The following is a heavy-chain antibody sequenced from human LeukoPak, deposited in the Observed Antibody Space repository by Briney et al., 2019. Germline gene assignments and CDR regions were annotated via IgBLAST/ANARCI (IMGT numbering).Heavy chain of an antibody. CDR3: ARGVGSSWFAD. CDR2: INPNSAAT. CDR1: GYTFTANY. Sequence: GASVKVSCKASGYTFTANYIHWVRQAPGQGLEWMGWINPNSAATSYAQNFEGRVTMTRDTSMTTHYMGLSRLTSDDTAVYYCARGVGSSWFADWGQGTLVTVSS. V-gene: IGHV1-2*02. D-gene: IGHD6-13*01. J-gene: IGHJ5*02.